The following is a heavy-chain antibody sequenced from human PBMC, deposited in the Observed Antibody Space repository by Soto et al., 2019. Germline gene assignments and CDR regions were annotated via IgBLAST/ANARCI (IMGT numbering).Heavy chain of an antibody. D-gene: IGHD4-17*01. Sequence: SETLSLTCTVSGGSISSSSYYWGWIRQPPGKGLEWIGYIYYSGSTNYNPSLKSRVTISVDTSKNQFSLKLSSVTAADTAVYYCARHGNYGDYVDAFDIWGQGTMVTVSS. J-gene: IGHJ3*02. CDR2: IYYSGST. CDR3: ARHGNYGDYVDAFDI. CDR1: GGSISSSSYY. V-gene: IGHV4-61*05.